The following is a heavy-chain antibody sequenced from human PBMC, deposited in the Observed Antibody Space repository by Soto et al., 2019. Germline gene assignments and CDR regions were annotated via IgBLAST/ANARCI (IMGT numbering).Heavy chain of an antibody. Sequence: QVQLEQSGAEVKKPGSSVKISCKDSGGTLSDHGVSWLRQAPGQGLEWVGGTIPVFNTAKYAPKFQGRVTIAADKSTNIAYMELGSLRSDDTAFYYCSRGVYGSGNYYTGPSAFDIWGQGTLVIVSS. V-gene: IGHV1-69*06. CDR2: TIPVFNTA. CDR3: SRGVYGSGNYYTGPSAFDI. CDR1: GGTLSDHG. D-gene: IGHD3-10*01. J-gene: IGHJ3*02.